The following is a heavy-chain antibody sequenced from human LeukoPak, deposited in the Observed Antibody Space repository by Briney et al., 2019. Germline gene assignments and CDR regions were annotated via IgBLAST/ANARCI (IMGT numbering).Heavy chain of an antibody. CDR3: ASRYSTGLHFDF. CDR1: GDSISNSNYY. CDR2: IYYSGTT. J-gene: IGHJ4*02. V-gene: IGHV4-39*07. Sequence: PSETLSLTCTVSGDSISNSNYYWGWIRQPPGKGLEWIGTIYYSGTTYYNPSLKSRVAISVDTSRNQFSLRLNSITAADTAAYYCASRYSTGLHFDFWGQGTLVPVSS. D-gene: IGHD2-8*02.